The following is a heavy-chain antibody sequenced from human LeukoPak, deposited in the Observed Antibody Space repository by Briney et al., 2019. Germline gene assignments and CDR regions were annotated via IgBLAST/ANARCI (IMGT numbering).Heavy chain of an antibody. CDR2: IYNGDNT. CDR1: GFTFSSYA. CDR3: ASRRDVYNVGYFDY. V-gene: IGHV3-53*01. D-gene: IGHD5-24*01. Sequence: PGGSLRLSCAASGFTFSSYAMSWVRQAPGKGLEWVSVIYNGDNTYYADSVKGRFIISRDNSKNTLYLQMNSLRAEDTAVYYCASRRDVYNVGYFDYWGQGTLVTVSS. J-gene: IGHJ4*02.